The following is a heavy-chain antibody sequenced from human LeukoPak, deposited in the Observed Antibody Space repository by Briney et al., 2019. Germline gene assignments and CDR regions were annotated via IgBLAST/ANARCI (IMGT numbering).Heavy chain of an antibody. V-gene: IGHV3-7*04. D-gene: IGHD2-15*01. CDR2: IKQDGSEK. CDR1: GFTFSSYW. CDR3: ARERGHCSGGSCYSDY. J-gene: IGHJ4*02. Sequence: GGSLRLSCAASGFTFSSYWMSWVRQAPGKGLEWVANIKQDGSEKYYVDSVKSRFTISRDNAKNSLYLQMNSLRAEDTAVYYCARERGHCSGGSCYSDYWGQGTLVTVSS.